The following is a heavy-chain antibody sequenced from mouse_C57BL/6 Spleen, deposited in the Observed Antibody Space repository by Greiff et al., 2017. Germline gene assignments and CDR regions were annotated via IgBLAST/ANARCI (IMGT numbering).Heavy chain of an antibody. CDR1: GYTFTSYG. V-gene: IGHV1-81*01. D-gene: IGHD2-2*01. J-gene: IGHJ2*01. CDR2: IYPRSGNT. CDR3: ATICYGDDGVLDY. Sequence: QVQLQQSGAELARPGASVKMSCKASGYTFTSYGISWVKQRNGKGLEWIGEIYPRSGNTYYNEKFKGKATLTADKSSSTAYMALRSLTSEDSAVDFCATICYGDDGVLDYWGQVTTLAV.